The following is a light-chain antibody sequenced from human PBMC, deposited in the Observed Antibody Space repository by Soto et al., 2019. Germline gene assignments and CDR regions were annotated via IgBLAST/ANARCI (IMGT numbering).Light chain of an antibody. V-gene: IGKV3-11*01. CDR2: RAS. CDR3: QQRSNWPPIT. J-gene: IGKJ5*01. CDR1: QSVSSY. Sequence: EIVLTQSPATLSLSPGERATLSCRASQSVSSYLAWYQQKPCQAPRLLIYRASARATGVPDRFSGSGSGTEFTLTISSLEPEDFAVYYCQQRSNWPPITFGQGTRLEIK.